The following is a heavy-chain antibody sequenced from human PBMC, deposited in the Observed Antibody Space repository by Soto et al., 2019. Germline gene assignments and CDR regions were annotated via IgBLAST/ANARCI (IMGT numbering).Heavy chain of an antibody. CDR3: AKDPGDSSGYYYGYFDY. CDR1: GFTFSSYG. Sequence: PGGSLRLSCAASGFTFSSYGMHWVRQAPGKGLEWVAVISYDGSNKYYADSVKGRFTISRDNSKNTLYLQMNSLRAEDTAVYYCAKDPGDSSGYYYGYFDYWGQGTLVTVSS. J-gene: IGHJ4*02. CDR2: ISYDGSNK. D-gene: IGHD3-22*01. V-gene: IGHV3-30*18.